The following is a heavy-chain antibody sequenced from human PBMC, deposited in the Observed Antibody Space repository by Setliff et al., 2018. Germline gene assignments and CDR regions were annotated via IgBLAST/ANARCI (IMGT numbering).Heavy chain of an antibody. CDR2: TIPVFGTT. J-gene: IGHJ6*03. CDR3: AREGVHTWSSTDYHYYMDV. CDR1: GYNFITTG. V-gene: IGHV1-69*05. Sequence: GASVKVSCKTSGYNFITTGISWVRQAPGQGLEWMGGTIPVFGTTDYAQKFQGRVTIMTDEPTSTAYMELSSLTSEDTAVYYCAREGVHTWSSTDYHYYMDVWGRGTTVTVSS. D-gene: IGHD2-21*01.